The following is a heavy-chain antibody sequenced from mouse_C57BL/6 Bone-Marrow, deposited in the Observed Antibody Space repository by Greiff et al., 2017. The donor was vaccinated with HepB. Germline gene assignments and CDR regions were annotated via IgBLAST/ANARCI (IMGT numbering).Heavy chain of an antibody. Sequence: QVQLQQSGPGLVAPSQSLSITCTVSGFSFTSYGVSWVRQPPGKGLEWLGVIWGDGSTNYHSALISRLSISKDNSKSQVFLKLNSLQTDDTATYYCAKLSITTVVAKGYYAMDYWGQGTSVTVSS. V-gene: IGHV2-3*01. J-gene: IGHJ4*01. CDR2: IWGDGST. D-gene: IGHD1-1*01. CDR3: AKLSITTVVAKGYYAMDY. CDR1: GFSFTSYG.